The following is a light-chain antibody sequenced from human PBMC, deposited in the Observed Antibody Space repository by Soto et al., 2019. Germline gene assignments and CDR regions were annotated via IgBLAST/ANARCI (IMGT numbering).Light chain of an antibody. CDR3: QQSYNTPLT. CDR2: DAS. J-gene: IGKJ4*01. V-gene: IGKV1-39*01. CDR1: QSITNY. Sequence: DIQMTQSPSSLSASVGDRVTISCRARQSITNYLNWYQQKPGKAPNLLIYDASSLQGGVPSRFSGSGSGTDFTLTISSLQPEDFATYFCQQSYNTPLTFGGGTKVEIK.